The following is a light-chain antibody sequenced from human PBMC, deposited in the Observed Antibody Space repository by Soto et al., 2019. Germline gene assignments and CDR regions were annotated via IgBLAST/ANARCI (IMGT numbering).Light chain of an antibody. CDR3: QQYGSSSLA. CDR1: QSVSSSY. CDR2: GAS. V-gene: IGKV3-20*01. J-gene: IGKJ1*01. Sequence: IVLTQSPGTLSLSPGERATLSCRASQSVSSSYLAWYQQKPGQAPRLLIFGASIRVTGIPDRFSGSGSGTDFTLTISRLEPEDFAVYYCQQYGSSSLAFGQGTKVEIK.